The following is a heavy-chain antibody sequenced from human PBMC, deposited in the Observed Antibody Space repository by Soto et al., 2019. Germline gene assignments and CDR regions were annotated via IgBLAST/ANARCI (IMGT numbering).Heavy chain of an antibody. CDR3: ARPWYSSSWPLFDY. CDR2: INPFDGSR. CDR1: GYIFTSYY. Sequence: ASVKVSCKASGYIFTSYYIHWVRQAPGQGLEWMGWINPFDGSRMFAQSFQGRVTMTRDTSTSTVYMELSSLRSEDTAVYYCARPWYSSSWPLFDYWGQGTLVTVSS. V-gene: IGHV1-46*03. D-gene: IGHD6-13*01. J-gene: IGHJ4*02.